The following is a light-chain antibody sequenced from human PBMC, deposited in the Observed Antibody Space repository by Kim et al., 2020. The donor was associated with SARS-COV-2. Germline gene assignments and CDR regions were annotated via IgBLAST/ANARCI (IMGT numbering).Light chain of an antibody. CDR2: DAS. J-gene: IGKJ4*01. Sequence: LSPGESATLSCRASQSVSSYLAWYQQKPVQAPRLLIYDASNRATCIPARFSGSGSGTDFTLTISSLEPEDFAVYYCQQRSNWPPTFGGGTKVDIK. CDR1: QSVSSY. CDR3: QQRSNWPPT. V-gene: IGKV3-11*01.